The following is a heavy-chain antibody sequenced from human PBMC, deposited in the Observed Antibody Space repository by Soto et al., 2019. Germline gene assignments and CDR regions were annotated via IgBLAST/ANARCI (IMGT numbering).Heavy chain of an antibody. CDR3: ARILTVTTLSVGYVDY. CDR1: GFSLSNARMG. J-gene: IGHJ4*02. Sequence: QVTLKESGPVLVKPTETLTLTCTVSGFSLSNARMGVSWIRQPPGKALEWLAHIFSNDEKSYSTSLKSRLTISKDTTKSQGVLTRTNMDPVDTATYDGARILTVTTLSVGYVDYWGQGTLVTVSS. D-gene: IGHD4-17*01. CDR2: IFSNDEK. V-gene: IGHV2-26*01.